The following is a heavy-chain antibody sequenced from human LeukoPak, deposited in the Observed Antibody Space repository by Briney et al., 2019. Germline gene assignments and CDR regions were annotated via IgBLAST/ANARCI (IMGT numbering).Heavy chain of an antibody. Sequence: GGSLRLSCAASGFTFSSYEMNWVRQAPGKGLEWVSYISSSGSTIYYADSVKGRFTISRDNAKNSLYLQMNSLRAEDTAVYYCASYYDYVWGSYRDDYWGQGTLVTVSS. D-gene: IGHD3-16*02. V-gene: IGHV3-48*03. CDR1: GFTFSSYE. CDR2: ISSSGSTI. CDR3: ASYYDYVWGSYRDDY. J-gene: IGHJ4*02.